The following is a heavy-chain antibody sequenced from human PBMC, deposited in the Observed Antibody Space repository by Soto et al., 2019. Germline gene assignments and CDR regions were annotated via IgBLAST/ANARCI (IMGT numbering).Heavy chain of an antibody. J-gene: IGHJ6*02. D-gene: IGHD2-15*01. CDR2: IKRKIDGEAT. CDR3: TTGSVEGV. V-gene: IGHV3-15*07. Sequence: EVQLVESGGDLVKPGGSLGLSCAASGFSFSNAWMNWVRQAPGKGLEWVGRIKRKIDGEATDYAGPVKGRFTVFRDDSKSALYLQMNSLKGDDTAVYYCTTGSVEGVWGQGTTVTVS. CDR1: GFSFSNAW.